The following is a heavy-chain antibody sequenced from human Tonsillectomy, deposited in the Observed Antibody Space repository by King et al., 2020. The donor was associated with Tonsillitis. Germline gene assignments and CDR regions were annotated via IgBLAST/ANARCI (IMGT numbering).Heavy chain of an antibody. CDR3: ARINDYRAGTFYSYYGMDV. CDR1: GGSFSGFS. J-gene: IGHJ6*02. CDR2: INHGEST. D-gene: IGHD3-10*01. Sequence: VQLQQWGAGLLKPSETLSLTCAVYGGSFSGFSWSWIRQPPGKGLEWIGEINHGESTNYSPSLKSRVTISLDTSKNQFSLKLNSVTAADTAVYYCARINDYRAGTFYSYYGMDVWGQGTTVTVSS. V-gene: IGHV4-34*01.